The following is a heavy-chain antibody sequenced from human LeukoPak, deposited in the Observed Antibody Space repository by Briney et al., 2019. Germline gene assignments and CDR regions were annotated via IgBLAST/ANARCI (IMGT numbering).Heavy chain of an antibody. CDR2: ISGIGDST. J-gene: IGHJ4*02. CDR3: AKETPTHYDSSAYSPQLSYFDY. D-gene: IGHD3-22*01. CDR1: GFTFSIYA. Sequence: PGGSLRLSCAASGFTFSIYAMTWVRQAPGKGLEWVSGISGIGDSTYYADSEKGRFPIPRDNSKNPLYLKMNSLRAEDTAVYYCAKETPTHYDSSAYSPQLSYFDYWGQGPLVTVSS. V-gene: IGHV3-23*01.